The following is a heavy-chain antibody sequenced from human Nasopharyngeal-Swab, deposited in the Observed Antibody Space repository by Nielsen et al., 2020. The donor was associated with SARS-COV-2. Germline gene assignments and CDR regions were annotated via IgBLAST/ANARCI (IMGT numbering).Heavy chain of an antibody. Sequence: ASVKVSCKASGFNGDYLHWLRQSPGQGLEGMGWINANSGGTTYAQKFQGRVAMTRDTSTSTVYIELSSLRSDDTAVYYCARGPYTSGWYGPVFYGLDVWGQGTTVTVSS. J-gene: IGHJ6*02. CDR1: GFNGDY. CDR3: ARGPYTSGWYGPVFYGLDV. D-gene: IGHD6-19*01. V-gene: IGHV1-2*02. CDR2: INANSGGT.